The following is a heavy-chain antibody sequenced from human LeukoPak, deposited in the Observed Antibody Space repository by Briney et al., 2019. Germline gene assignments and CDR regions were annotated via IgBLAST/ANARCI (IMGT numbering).Heavy chain of an antibody. D-gene: IGHD6-13*01. CDR1: GFIVSDNY. J-gene: IGHJ4*02. Sequence: GGSLRLSCAASGFIVSDNYVSWVRQAPGKRLEWVSTIYTGGSTYYADSVKGRFIISRDNSKNTLYLQMNSLRAEDTAIYYCARGQPRQQVAVYYFDPWGQGTLVSVSS. CDR2: IYTGGST. V-gene: IGHV3-66*01. CDR3: ARGQPRQQVAVYYFDP.